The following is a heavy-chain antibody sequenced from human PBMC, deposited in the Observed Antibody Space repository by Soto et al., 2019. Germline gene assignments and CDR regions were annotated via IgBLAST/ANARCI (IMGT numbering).Heavy chain of an antibody. Sequence: ASVKVSCKASGYTFTGHYIHWVRQAPEQGPEWMGEIGPESGATRYAQRFQGRVTMARDMSITTVYMELNNLSPDDTAVYYCGRGRSGQIVVFYWGQGTPVTVSS. V-gene: IGHV1-2*02. J-gene: IGHJ4*02. CDR2: IGPESGAT. CDR3: GRGRSGQIVVFY. D-gene: IGHD1-26*01. CDR1: GYTFTGHY.